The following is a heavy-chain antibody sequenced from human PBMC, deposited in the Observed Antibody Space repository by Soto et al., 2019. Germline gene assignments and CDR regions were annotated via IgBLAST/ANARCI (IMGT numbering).Heavy chain of an antibody. CDR2: INSDGSST. CDR1: GFTFSSYW. Sequence: PVGSLRLSCAASGFTFSSYWMHWVRQAPGKGLVWVSRINSDGSSTSYADSVKGRFTISRDNAKNTLYLQMNSLRAEDTAVYYCARDIGQLVENDAFDIWGQGTMVTVSS. D-gene: IGHD6-13*01. J-gene: IGHJ3*02. CDR3: ARDIGQLVENDAFDI. V-gene: IGHV3-74*01.